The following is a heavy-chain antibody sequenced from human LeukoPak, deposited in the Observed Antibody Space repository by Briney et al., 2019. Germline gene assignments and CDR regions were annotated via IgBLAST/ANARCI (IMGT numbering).Heavy chain of an antibody. CDR2: INPSGGST. CDR3: ARGGKQQLGPYWYFDL. V-gene: IGHV1-46*01. D-gene: IGHD6-13*01. J-gene: IGHJ2*01. CDR1: GYTFTSYY. Sequence: ASVKVSCKASGYTFTSYYMHWVRQGPGQGLEWMGIINPSGGSTSYAQKLQGRVTMTTDTSTSTAYMELRSLRSDDTAVYYCARGGKQQLGPYWYFDLWGRGTLVTVSS.